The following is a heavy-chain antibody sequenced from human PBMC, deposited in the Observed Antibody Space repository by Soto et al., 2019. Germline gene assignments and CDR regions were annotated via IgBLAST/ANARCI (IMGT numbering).Heavy chain of an antibody. CDR1: GFTFSDAW. CDR3: TTDGYFGVLVVAFHC. CDR2: IKSKAGGGAI. D-gene: IGHD3-10*01. J-gene: IGHJ3*01. V-gene: IGHV3-15*07. Sequence: EVQLVESGGGLVKPGGSLRLSCAASGFTFSDAWMNWVRQAPGKGLEWVGRIKSKAGGGAIDYAAPVKGRLTISRDDSYDTLYLPINSLRTEDTAVYYYTTDGYFGVLVVAFHCWGQATMITVSS.